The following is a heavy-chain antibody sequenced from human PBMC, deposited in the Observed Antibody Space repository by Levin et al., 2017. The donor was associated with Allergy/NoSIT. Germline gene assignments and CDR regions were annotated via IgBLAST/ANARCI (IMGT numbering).Heavy chain of an antibody. V-gene: IGHV4-39*01. J-gene: IGHJ4*02. Sequence: NPSETLSLTCTVSGGSISSSSYYWGWIRQPPGKGLEWIGSIYYSGSTYYNPSLKSRVTISVDTSKNQFSLKLSSVTAADTAVYYCARHLASIAAAGEFDYWGQGTLVTVSS. CDR2: IYYSGST. CDR3: ARHLASIAAAGEFDY. D-gene: IGHD6-13*01. CDR1: GGSISSSSYY.